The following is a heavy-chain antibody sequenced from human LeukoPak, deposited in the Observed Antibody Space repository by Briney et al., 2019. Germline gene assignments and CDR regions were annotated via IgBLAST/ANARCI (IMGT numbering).Heavy chain of an antibody. CDR1: GGTFSSYA. CDR2: IIPIFGTA. D-gene: IGHD6-6*01. V-gene: IGHV1-69*05. J-gene: IGHJ6*03. CDR3: ARGSGSSSSGYYYYYYMDV. Sequence: GASVKVSCKASGGTFSSYAISWVRQAPGQGLEWMGGIIPIFGTANYAQKFQGRVTITTVESTSTAYMELSSLRSEDTAVYYCARGSGSSSSGYYYYYYMDVWGKGTTVTVSS.